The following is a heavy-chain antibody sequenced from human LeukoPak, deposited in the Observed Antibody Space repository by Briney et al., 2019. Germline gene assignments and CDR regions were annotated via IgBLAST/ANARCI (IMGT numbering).Heavy chain of an antibody. J-gene: IGHJ2*01. V-gene: IGHV3-7*01. CDR1: GFTFSNYW. Sequence: GGSLRLSCAASGFTFSNYWMSWVRQAPGKGLEWVANIKQDGSEKYYVDSVKGRFTISRDNAKNSLYLQMNSLRAEDTAVYYCARADLGVDIVVVPAARNYWYFDLWGRGTLVTVSS. CDR3: ARADLGVDIVVVPAARNYWYFDL. D-gene: IGHD2-2*03. CDR2: IKQDGSEK.